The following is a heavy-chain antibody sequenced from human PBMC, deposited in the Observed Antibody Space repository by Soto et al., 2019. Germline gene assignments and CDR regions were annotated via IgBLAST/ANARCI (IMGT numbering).Heavy chain of an antibody. CDR1: GFTFSSYA. V-gene: IGHV3-23*01. J-gene: IGHJ4*02. CDR3: EKVMVDDYVWRSYRPYYFYY. D-gene: IGHD3-16*02. Sequence: EVQLLESGGGLVQPGGSLRLSCAASGFTFSSYAMSWVRQAPGKGLEWVAAIRGSGGSTYYGDSVQGRLTISRDNSKNQMYLQMNSLRADDTAVYYCEKVMVDDYVWRSYRPYYFYYWGQGTLVTVSS. CDR2: IRGSGGST.